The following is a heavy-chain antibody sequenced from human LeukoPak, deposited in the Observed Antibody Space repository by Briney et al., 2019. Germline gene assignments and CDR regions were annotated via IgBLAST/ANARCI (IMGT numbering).Heavy chain of an antibody. CDR1: GGSISSSSYY. D-gene: IGHD5-12*01. Sequence: SETLSLTCTVSGGSISSSSYYWGWIRQPPGKGLEWIGSIYYSGSTYYNPSLKSRVTISVDTSKNQFSLKLSSVTAADTAVYYCARDREVAWFDPWGQGTLVTVSS. CDR2: IYYSGST. CDR3: ARDREVAWFDP. J-gene: IGHJ5*02. V-gene: IGHV4-39*07.